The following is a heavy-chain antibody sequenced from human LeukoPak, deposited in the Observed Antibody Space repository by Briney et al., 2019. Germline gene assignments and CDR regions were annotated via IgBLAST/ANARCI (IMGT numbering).Heavy chain of an antibody. CDR3: ARGGKATVVTM. CDR1: GGSINSYY. D-gene: IGHD4-23*01. V-gene: IGHV4-4*07. J-gene: IGHJ4*02. CDR2: IYSSGST. Sequence: SETLSLTRTVSGGSINSYYWSWIRQPAGKGLEWIGRIYSSGSTNYNPSLKSRVSMSVDTSKNQFSLKLTSVTAADTAVYYCARGGKATVVTMWGQGILVTVSS.